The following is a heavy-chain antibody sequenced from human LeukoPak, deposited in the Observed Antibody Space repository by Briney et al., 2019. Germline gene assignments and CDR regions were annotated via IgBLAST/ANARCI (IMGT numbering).Heavy chain of an antibody. CDR3: ATGVLMVRGVIVDY. Sequence: WASVKVSCKVSGYTLTELSMHWVRQAPGKGLEWMGGFDPEDGETIYAQKFQDRVTMTEDTSTDTAYMELSSLRSEDTAVYYCATGVLMVRGVIVDYWGQGTLVTVSS. V-gene: IGHV1-24*01. CDR1: GYTLTELS. CDR2: FDPEDGET. J-gene: IGHJ4*02. D-gene: IGHD3-10*01.